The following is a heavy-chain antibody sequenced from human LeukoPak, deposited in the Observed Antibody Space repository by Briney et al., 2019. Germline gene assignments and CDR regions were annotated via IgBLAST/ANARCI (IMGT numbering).Heavy chain of an antibody. J-gene: IGHJ4*02. CDR2: INHSGST. Sequence: GSLRLSCAASGFIFSDYAMRWVRQPPGKGLEWIGEINHSGSTNYNPSLKSRVTISVDTSKNQFSLKLSSVTAADTAVYYCARGVPWIQLWNASKPYFDYWGRGTLVTVSS. CDR3: ARGVPWIQLWNASKPYFDY. CDR1: GFIFSDYA. V-gene: IGHV4-34*01. D-gene: IGHD5-18*01.